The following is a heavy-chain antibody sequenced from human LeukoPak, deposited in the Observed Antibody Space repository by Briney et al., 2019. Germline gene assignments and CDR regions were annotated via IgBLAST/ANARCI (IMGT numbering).Heavy chain of an antibody. CDR1: GGSFSGYY. CDR3: ARGLRHYYYDSSGYYYDTRGSNYFDY. CDR2: INHSGST. D-gene: IGHD3-22*01. J-gene: IGHJ4*02. V-gene: IGHV4-34*01. Sequence: PSETLSLTCAVYGGSFSGYYWSWIRQPPRKGLEWIGEINHSGSTTYNPSLKSRVTISVDTSKNQFSLKLSSVTAADTAVYYCARGLRHYYYDSSGYYYDTRGSNYFDYWGQGTLVTVSS.